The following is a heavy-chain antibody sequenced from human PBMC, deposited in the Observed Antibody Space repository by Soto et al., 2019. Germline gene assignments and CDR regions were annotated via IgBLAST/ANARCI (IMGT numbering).Heavy chain of an antibody. V-gene: IGHV3-9*01. CDR1: GFTFDDFA. CDR2: ITWNSGNI. Sequence: GGSLRLSCTASGFTFDDFAMHWVRQAPGKGLGWVSGITWNSGNIRYADSVKGRFTISRDNAKNSLYLQMNSLRAEDTALYYCAKGDRRVLAGSFDYWGQGTFVTVS. CDR3: AKGDRRVLAGSFDY. J-gene: IGHJ4*02. D-gene: IGHD6-19*01.